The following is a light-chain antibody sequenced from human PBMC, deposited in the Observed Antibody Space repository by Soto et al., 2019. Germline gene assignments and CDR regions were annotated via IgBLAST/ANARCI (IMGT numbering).Light chain of an antibody. CDR3: QQYDNLIT. V-gene: IGKV1-33*01. Sequence: DIQMTQSPTSLSASVGDIVTITCQASQDISNYLNWYQQKPGKAPKLLIYDASNLETGVPSRFSGSGSGTDFTFTISSLQTEDIATYYCQQYDNLITFGQGTRLEIK. CDR2: DAS. CDR1: QDISNY. J-gene: IGKJ5*01.